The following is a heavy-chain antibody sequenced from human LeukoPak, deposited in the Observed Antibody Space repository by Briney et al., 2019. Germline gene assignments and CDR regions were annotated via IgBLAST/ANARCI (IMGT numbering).Heavy chain of an antibody. D-gene: IGHD6-13*01. CDR1: GYTFTSYG. Sequence: ASVKVSCKASGYTFTSYGISWVRQAPGQGLEWMGWISAYNGNTNYAQKLQGRVTMTTDTSTSTAYMELRSLRSDDTAVYYCARDLFVTAATYYYGMDVWGQGTTVTVSS. V-gene: IGHV1-18*01. CDR3: ARDLFVTAATYYYGMDV. CDR2: ISAYNGNT. J-gene: IGHJ6*02.